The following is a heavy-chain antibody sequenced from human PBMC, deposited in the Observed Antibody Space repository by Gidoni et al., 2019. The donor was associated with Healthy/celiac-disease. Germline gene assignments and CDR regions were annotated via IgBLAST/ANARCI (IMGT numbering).Heavy chain of an antibody. CDR1: GGHFSSYA. D-gene: IGHD2-2*02. J-gene: IGHJ5*02. CDR3: ARVVVVPAAILGNWFDP. Sequence: QVQLVQSGAEVKKPGSSVKVSCKASGGHFSSYAISWVRQAPGQGLEWMGGIIPIFGTANYAQKFQGRVTITADESTSTAYMELSSLRSEDTAVYYCARVVVVPAAILGNWFDPWGQGTLVTVSS. V-gene: IGHV1-69*01. CDR2: IIPIFGTA.